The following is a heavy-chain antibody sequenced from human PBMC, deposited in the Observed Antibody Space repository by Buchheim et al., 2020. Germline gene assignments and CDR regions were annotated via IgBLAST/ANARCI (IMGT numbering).Heavy chain of an antibody. Sequence: QVQLVESGGGVVKPGRSLRLSCAASGFTFSSYGMHWVRQAPGKGLEWVAVISYDGSNKYYADSVKGRFTISRDNSKNTLYLQMNSLRAEDTAVYYCAKVGGYSSSWYLYYYYMDVWGKGTT. CDR3: AKVGGYSSSWYLYYYYMDV. V-gene: IGHV3-30*18. J-gene: IGHJ6*03. CDR2: ISYDGSNK. CDR1: GFTFSSYG. D-gene: IGHD6-13*01.